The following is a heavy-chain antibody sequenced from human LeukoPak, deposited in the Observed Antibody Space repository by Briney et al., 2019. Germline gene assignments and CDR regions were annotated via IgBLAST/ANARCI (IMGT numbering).Heavy chain of an antibody. Sequence: SETLSLTCTVSGGSISSYYWSWIRQPPGKGLEWIGYIYTSGSTNYNPSLKSRVTISVDTSKNQFSLKLSSVTAADTAVYYCARLGRYCSSTSCARFYYYYYMDVWGKGTTVTVSS. D-gene: IGHD2-2*01. V-gene: IGHV4-4*09. CDR1: GGSISSYY. CDR2: IYTSGST. J-gene: IGHJ6*03. CDR3: ARLGRYCSSTSCARFYYYYYMDV.